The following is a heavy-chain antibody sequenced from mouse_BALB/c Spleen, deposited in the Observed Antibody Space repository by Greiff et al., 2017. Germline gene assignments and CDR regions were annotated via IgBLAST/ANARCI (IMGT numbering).Heavy chain of an antibody. CDR3: ARLGDYDDGYYAMDY. J-gene: IGHJ4*01. Sequence: EVKLMESGGGLVQPGGSLKLSCAASGFTFSSYGMSWVRQTPDKRLELVATINSNGGSTYYPDSVKGRFTISRDNAKNTLYLQMSSLKSEDTAMYYCARLGDYDDGYYAMDYWGQGTSVTVSS. D-gene: IGHD2-4*01. CDR1: GFTFSSYG. V-gene: IGHV5-6-3*01. CDR2: INSNGGST.